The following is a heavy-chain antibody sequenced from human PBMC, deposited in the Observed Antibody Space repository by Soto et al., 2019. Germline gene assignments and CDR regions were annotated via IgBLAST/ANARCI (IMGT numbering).Heavy chain of an antibody. D-gene: IGHD4-17*01. CDR2: ISSSGSFL. V-gene: IGHV3-21*06. J-gene: IGHJ4*02. CDR1: GFTFNTYN. CDR3: VRDDYGDDS. Sequence: LRLSCAASGFTFNTYNMNWVRQAPGKGLEWVSSISSSGSFLYYADSVKGRFTISRDNAQNSLYLQMSSLRAEDTAMYFCVRDDYGDDSWGQGTLVTVSS.